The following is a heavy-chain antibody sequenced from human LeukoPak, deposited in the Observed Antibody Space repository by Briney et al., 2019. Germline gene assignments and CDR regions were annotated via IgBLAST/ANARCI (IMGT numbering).Heavy chain of an antibody. Sequence: PSETLSLTCTVSGGSISSSSYYWGWIRQPPGKGLEWIGSIYYSGSTYYNPSLKSRVTIPVDTSKNQFSLKLSSVTAADTAVYYCALITAAVDYWGQGTLVTVSS. CDR3: ALITAAVDY. V-gene: IGHV4-39*01. CDR1: GGSISSSSYY. CDR2: IYYSGST. J-gene: IGHJ4*02. D-gene: IGHD6-25*01.